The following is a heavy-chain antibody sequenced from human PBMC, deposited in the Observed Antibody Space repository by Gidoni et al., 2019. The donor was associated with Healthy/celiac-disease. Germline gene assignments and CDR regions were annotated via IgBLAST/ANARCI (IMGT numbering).Heavy chain of an antibody. CDR2: ISSSSSYI. Sequence: EVQLVESGGGLVKPGGSLRLSCAASGFPFSSYSMNWVRQAPGKGLEWVASISSSSSYIYYADSVKGRFTISRDNAKNSLYLQMNSLRAEDTAVYYCARVPTYYYDSSGYSPTDYWGQGTLVTVSS. CDR3: ARVPTYYYDSSGYSPTDY. J-gene: IGHJ4*02. CDR1: GFPFSSYS. D-gene: IGHD3-22*01. V-gene: IGHV3-21*01.